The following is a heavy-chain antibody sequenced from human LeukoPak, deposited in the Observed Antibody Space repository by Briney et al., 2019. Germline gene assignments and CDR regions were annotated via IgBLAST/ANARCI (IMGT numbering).Heavy chain of an antibody. D-gene: IGHD3-22*01. V-gene: IGHV3-48*03. CDR3: ATYYYDSSGHNNYFDY. CDR1: GFTFSSYE. CDR2: ISSSGSTI. Sequence: GGSLRLSCAASGFTFSSYEMNWVRQAPGKGLEWVSYISSSGSTIYYADSVKGRFTISRDNAKNSLYLQMNSLRAEDTAVYYCATYYYDSSGHNNYFDYWGQGTLVTVSS. J-gene: IGHJ4*02.